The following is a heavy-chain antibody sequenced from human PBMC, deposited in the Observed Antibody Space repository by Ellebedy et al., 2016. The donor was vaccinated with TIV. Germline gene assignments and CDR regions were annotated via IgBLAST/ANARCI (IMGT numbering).Heavy chain of an antibody. CDR3: ARPLSSAWLYYFGY. Sequence: GESLKISCAASGFTFSDFAMHWVRQAPGKGPEWLAVRWNDGSSQYYADSVKCRFSISRDNFKNTLYLQMNTLRDEDTAVYYCARPLSSAWLYYFGYWGQGTLVTVSS. D-gene: IGHD6-19*01. J-gene: IGHJ4*02. V-gene: IGHV3-33*01. CDR2: RWNDGSSQ. CDR1: GFTFSDFA.